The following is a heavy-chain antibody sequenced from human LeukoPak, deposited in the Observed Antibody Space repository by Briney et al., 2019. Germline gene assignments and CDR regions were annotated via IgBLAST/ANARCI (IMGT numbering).Heavy chain of an antibody. D-gene: IGHD3-16*02. Sequence: ASVKVSCKASGYTFTMFGIHWVRQAPGQRPEWMGWINVGNGNTKYSQKFQDRVTIARETSASTAYMELSSLTFEDTAVYYCARTSLSACDYWGQGTLVTVSS. CDR2: INVGNGNT. V-gene: IGHV1-3*01. J-gene: IGHJ4*02. CDR3: ARTSLSACDY. CDR1: GYTFTMFG.